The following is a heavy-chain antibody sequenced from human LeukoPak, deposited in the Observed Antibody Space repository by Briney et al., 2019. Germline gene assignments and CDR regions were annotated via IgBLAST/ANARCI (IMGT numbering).Heavy chain of an antibody. CDR3: ARDLSPYFAPFDS. Sequence: PGGSLRLSCAASGFTFSSYWMSWVRQAPGKGLEWVSCISSSSSYIYYADSVKGRFTISRDNAKSSLYLQLSSLRAEDTAVYYCARDLSPYFAPFDSWGQGTLVTVSS. CDR1: GFTFSSYW. D-gene: IGHD3-9*01. CDR2: ISSSSSYI. J-gene: IGHJ4*02. V-gene: IGHV3-21*01.